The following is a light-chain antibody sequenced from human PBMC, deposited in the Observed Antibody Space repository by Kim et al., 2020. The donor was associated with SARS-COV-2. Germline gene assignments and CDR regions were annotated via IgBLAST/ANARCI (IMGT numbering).Light chain of an antibody. CDR1: QSVSSSY. CDR3: QQYDSSPIT. V-gene: IGKV3-20*01. CDR2: GAS. Sequence: EIVLTQSPGTLSLSPGERVTLSCRASQSVSSSYLAWYQQKPGQAPRVLIYGASSRATGIPDRFSGRGSGTDFTLTISRLEPEDFAVYYCQQYDSSPITFGGGTKVDIK. J-gene: IGKJ4*01.